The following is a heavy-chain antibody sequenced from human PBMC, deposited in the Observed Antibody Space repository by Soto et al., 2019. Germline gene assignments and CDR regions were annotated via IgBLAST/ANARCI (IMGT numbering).Heavy chain of an antibody. CDR2: IVVGSGNT. D-gene: IGHD1-26*01. CDR1: GFAFTSSA. CDR3: AEDRSGSYYLDAFYI. J-gene: IGHJ3*02. Sequence: SVKVSCKASGFAFTSSAMQWVRQARGQRLEWIGWIVVGSGNTNYAQKFQERVTITRDMSTSTAYMELSSLRSEDTAVYYCAEDRSGSYYLDAFYIGGQGKMVTVSS. V-gene: IGHV1-58*02.